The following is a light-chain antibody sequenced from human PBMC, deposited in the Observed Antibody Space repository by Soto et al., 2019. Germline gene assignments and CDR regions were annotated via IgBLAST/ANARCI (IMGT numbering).Light chain of an antibody. CDR1: QSVSSNY. J-gene: IGKJ2*01. Sequence: EIVLTQSPGTLSLSPGERATLSCRASQSVSSNYLAWYQKSPGQPPSLLIYGASNRANGVPDRFSGSGSGTVFTLTISRLEPEDFSVYYCQQYGTSPYTFGQGTKLEIK. V-gene: IGKV3-20*01. CDR3: QQYGTSPYT. CDR2: GAS.